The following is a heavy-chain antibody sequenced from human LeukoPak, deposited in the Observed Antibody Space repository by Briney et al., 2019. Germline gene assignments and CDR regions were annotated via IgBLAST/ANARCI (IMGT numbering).Heavy chain of an antibody. CDR1: GGSISSSIYY. D-gene: IGHD1-26*01. CDR3: ARDQPSGGNALDI. CDR2: VFYNGAT. J-gene: IGHJ3*02. Sequence: PSETLSLTCIVSGGSISSSIYYWACVRQPPGKGLECIGTVFYNGATQYSPSLRSRVTISVDTSKNQFSLKLSSVTAADTAVYYCARDQPSGGNALDIWGQGTMVTVSS. V-gene: IGHV4-39*07.